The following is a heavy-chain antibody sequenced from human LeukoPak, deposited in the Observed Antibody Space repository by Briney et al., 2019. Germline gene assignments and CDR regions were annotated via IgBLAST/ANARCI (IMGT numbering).Heavy chain of an antibody. CDR2: IFGSGGSP. V-gene: IGHV3-23*01. D-gene: IGHD5-18*01. CDR1: GFTFCSHA. Sequence: GGALRLSCEAPGFTFCSHAMYWGRPAPGKRLEWVAGIFGSGGSPHYADPVKGRFTISRDNSRNTVYLQINSLRAEDTAVYYCGKTTVGYSSGQKPAWPVDYWGQGTLVTVSS. J-gene: IGHJ4*02. CDR3: GKTTVGYSSGQKPAWPVDY.